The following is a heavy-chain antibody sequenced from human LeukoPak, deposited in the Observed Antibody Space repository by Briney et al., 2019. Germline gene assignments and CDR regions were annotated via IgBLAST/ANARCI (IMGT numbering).Heavy chain of an antibody. J-gene: IGHJ4*02. CDR1: GGSINSYY. CDR3: ARGRANYDSTGYYY. V-gene: IGHV4-59*01. D-gene: IGHD3-22*01. Sequence: SETLSLTCSVSGGSINSYYWTWIRQPPGKGLEWIGYIYSSGSTKYNPSLKSRVTITIDTSKNQFSLKLSSVTAADTAVYYCARGRANYDSTGYYYWGQGILVTVSS. CDR2: IYSSGST.